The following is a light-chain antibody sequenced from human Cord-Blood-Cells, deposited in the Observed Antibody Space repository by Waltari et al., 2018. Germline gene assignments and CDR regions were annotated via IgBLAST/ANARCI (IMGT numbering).Light chain of an antibody. V-gene: IGKV1-33*01. J-gene: IGKJ4*01. CDR3: QQYDNLPLT. CDR2: DAS. Sequence: DIQMTQSPYSLSASVGDRVTITCQASQDISNYLNWYQQKPGKAPKLLIYDASNLETGVPSRFSGSGSGTDFTFTISSLQPEDIATYYCQQYDNLPLTFGGGTKGRSN. CDR1: QDISNY.